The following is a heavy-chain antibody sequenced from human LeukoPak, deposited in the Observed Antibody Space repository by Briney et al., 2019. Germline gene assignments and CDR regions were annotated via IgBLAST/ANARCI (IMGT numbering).Heavy chain of an antibody. CDR1: EFTVSGNY. CDR2: IYSGGSS. J-gene: IGHJ6*02. Sequence: PGGSLRLSCAASEFTVSGNYMSWVRQAPGKGLEWVSLIYSGGSSYTADSVKGRFTISRDNSNNTLFLQMNSLRAEDTAAYYCARHTPGNYYYYGMDVWGQGTTVTVSS. V-gene: IGHV3-66*04. CDR3: ARHTPGNYYYYGMDV. D-gene: IGHD1-14*01.